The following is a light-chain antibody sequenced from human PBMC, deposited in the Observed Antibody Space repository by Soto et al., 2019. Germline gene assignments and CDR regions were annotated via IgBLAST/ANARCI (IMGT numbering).Light chain of an antibody. V-gene: IGKV3-20*01. CDR1: QTVSNKY. Sequence: IVMTQSPGTLSLSPGERATLSCRTSQTVSNKYLTWYQQKPGQPPRLLTYGASSRATGVPDRFSGSGSGTDFTLTISRLEPEDFGMYYCQHYGASRWTFGQGTKVEIK. CDR2: GAS. CDR3: QHYGASRWT. J-gene: IGKJ1*01.